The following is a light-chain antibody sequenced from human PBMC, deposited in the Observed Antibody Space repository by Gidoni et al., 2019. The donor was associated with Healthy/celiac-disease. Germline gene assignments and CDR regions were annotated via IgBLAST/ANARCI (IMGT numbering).Light chain of an antibody. V-gene: IGLV6-57*01. CDR3: QSYDSILWV. CDR2: EDT. Sequence: FMLTQPHSVSESPGKTVTISCTRSSGSIASNSVQWYQQRPGSSPTNVIYEDTQRPSGVPDRFSGSMDSSSNSASLTISGLKTEDEADYYCQSYDSILWVFGGGTKLTVL. J-gene: IGLJ3*02. CDR1: SGSIASNS.